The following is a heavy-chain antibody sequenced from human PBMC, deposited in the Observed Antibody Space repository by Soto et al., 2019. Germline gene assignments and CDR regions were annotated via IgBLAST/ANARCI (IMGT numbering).Heavy chain of an antibody. J-gene: IGHJ4*02. V-gene: IGHV3-64D*06. D-gene: IGHD3-22*01. CDR2: ISINGGST. Sequence: GGPLRLSCSASGFTFSSYAMHWVRQAPGKGLEYVSSISINGGSTHYADSVKGRFTISRDNSRNTQYLQMSSLRADDTAVYYCVKGEFYYDSSAYYPFDSWGQGTLVTVS. CDR3: VKGEFYYDSSAYYPFDS. CDR1: GFTFSSYA.